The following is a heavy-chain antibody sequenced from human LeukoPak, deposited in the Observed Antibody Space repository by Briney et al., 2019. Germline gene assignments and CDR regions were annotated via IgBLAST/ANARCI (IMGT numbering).Heavy chain of an antibody. CDR1: GFHFSNHA. V-gene: IGHV3-21*01. D-gene: IGHD1-1*01. Sequence: GGSLRLSCAASGFHFSNHAMSWVRQPPGKGLEWVSAISNGNTYFADSVKGRVTISRDNAKNSLYLQMNSLRAEDTAVYYCARAVNPRGTLDYWGQGTLVTVSS. CDR2: ISNGNT. CDR3: ARAVNPRGTLDY. J-gene: IGHJ4*02.